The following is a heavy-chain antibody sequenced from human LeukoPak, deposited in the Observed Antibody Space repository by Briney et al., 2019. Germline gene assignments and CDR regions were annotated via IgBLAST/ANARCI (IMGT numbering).Heavy chain of an antibody. V-gene: IGHV3-21*01. Sequence: GGSLRLSCAASGFTFGSYTMNWVRQAPGKGLEWVSSISSSSSYIYYADSVKGRFTISRDNAKNSLYLQMNSLRAEDTAVYYCARDRTDYGDYIPMDYWGQGTLVTVSS. CDR1: GFTFGSYT. D-gene: IGHD4-17*01. CDR3: ARDRTDYGDYIPMDY. CDR2: ISSSSSYI. J-gene: IGHJ4*02.